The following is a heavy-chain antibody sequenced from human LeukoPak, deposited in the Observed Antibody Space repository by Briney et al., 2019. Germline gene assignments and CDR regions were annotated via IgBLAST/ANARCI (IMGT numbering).Heavy chain of an antibody. J-gene: IGHJ4*02. D-gene: IGHD3-22*01. CDR3: ARDEYYYDSSGYYFPGGLHY. CDR1: GYTFTSYD. Sequence: ASVKVSCKASGYTFTSYDINWVRQATGQGLEWMGWMNPNSGNTGYAQKFQGRVTTTRNTSISTAYMELSSLRSEDTAVYYCARDEYYYDSSGYYFPGGLHYWGQGTLVTVSS. V-gene: IGHV1-8*03. CDR2: MNPNSGNT.